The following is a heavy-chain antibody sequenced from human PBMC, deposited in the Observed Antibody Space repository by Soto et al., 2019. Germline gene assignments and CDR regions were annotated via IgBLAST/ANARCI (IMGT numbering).Heavy chain of an antibody. D-gene: IGHD2-2*01. CDR3: ARLGTKAMDV. CDR1: GGTFDACT. CDR2: IIPLFGTA. V-gene: IGHV1-69*01. Sequence: QVQLVQSGAEVRKPGSSVRVSCKASGGTFDACTITWVRQAPGQGLEWMGGIIPLFGTANYAQKFQGRVTITADESTTTAHMELSSLRSEDTAAYFCARLGTKAMDVWGQGTTLTISS. J-gene: IGHJ6*02.